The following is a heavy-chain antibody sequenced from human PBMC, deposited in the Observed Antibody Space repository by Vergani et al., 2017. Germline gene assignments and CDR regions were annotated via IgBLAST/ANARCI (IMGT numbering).Heavy chain of an antibody. D-gene: IGHD6-13*01. V-gene: IGHV3-30-3*01. CDR3: ARVSPRIAAAGIDY. CDR2: ISYDGSNK. J-gene: IGHJ4*02. CDR1: GFTFSSYA. Sequence: QVQLVESGGGVVQPGRSLRLSCAASGFTFSSYAMHWVRQAPGKGLEWVAVISYDGSNKYYADSVKGRFTISRDNSKNTLYLQMNSLRAEDTAVYSGARVSPRIAAAGIDYWGQGTLVTVSS.